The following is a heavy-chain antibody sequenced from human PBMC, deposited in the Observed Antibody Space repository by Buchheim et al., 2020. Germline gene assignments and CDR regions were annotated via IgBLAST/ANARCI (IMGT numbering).Heavy chain of an antibody. CDR2: ISYDGSNK. CDR1: GFTFSSYG. V-gene: IGHV3-30*18. CDR3: AKDAGLTSWYFDL. Sequence: QVQLVESGGGVVQPGRSLRLSCAASGFTFSSYGMHWVRQAPGKGLEWVAVISYDGSNKYYADSVKGRFTISRDNSKNPLSLQMSSLRAEDTAVYYYAKDAGLTSWYFDLWGRGTL. D-gene: IGHD3-9*01. J-gene: IGHJ2*01.